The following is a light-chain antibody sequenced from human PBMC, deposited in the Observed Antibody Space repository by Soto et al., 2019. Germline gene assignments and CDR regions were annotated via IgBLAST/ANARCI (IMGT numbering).Light chain of an antibody. CDR3: QAWDSSTVV. V-gene: IGLV3-1*01. CDR2: EDT. CDR1: KLGDKY. J-gene: IGLJ2*01. Sequence: SYELSQPPSVSVSPGQTASITCSGGKLGDKYACWYQQKPGQSPVLVIHEDTKRPSGIPERFSGSNSGNTATLTISGTQAMDEADYYCQAWDSSTVVFGGGTKVTVL.